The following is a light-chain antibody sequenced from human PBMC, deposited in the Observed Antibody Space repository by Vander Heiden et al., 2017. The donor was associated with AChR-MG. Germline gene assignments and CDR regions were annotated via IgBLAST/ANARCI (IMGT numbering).Light chain of an antibody. CDR2: DES. Sequence: EIVLTQSPATLSLSPGERATLSCRDSQSIISYLAWYQQKPGQAPRLIIYDESKRDNGIPTDFTLTSSSREPEDFALYYWQHPGNLLTFGGGTKVEIK. V-gene: IGKV3-11*01. CDR1: QSIISY. CDR3: QHPGNLLT. J-gene: IGKJ4*01.